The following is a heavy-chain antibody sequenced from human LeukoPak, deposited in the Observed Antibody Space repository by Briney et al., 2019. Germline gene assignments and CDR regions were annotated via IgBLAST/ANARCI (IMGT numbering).Heavy chain of an antibody. J-gene: IGHJ4*02. CDR3: STPFFVEDHS. V-gene: IGHV3-15*01. CDR1: GFSFTSAW. Sequence: PGGSLRLSCAASGFSFTSAWMSWLRQPPGKGLEWVGRITSQADGETTDYAAPVKGRFVISRDDSQSTLYLQMNNLKTEDTGVYYCSTPFFVEDHSWGQGTLVIVSS. CDR2: ITSQADGETT.